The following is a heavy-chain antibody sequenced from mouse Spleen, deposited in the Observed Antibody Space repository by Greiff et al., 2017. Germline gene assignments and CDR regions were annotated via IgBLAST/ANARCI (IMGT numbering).Heavy chain of an antibody. CDR1: GFTFTDYY. CDR3: ARGGSYEAMDY. J-gene: IGHJ4*01. CDR2: IRNKANGYTT. Sequence: EVKLQESGGGLVQPGGSLRLSCATSGFTFTDYYMSWVRQPPGKALEWLGFIRNKANGYTTEYSASVKGRFTISRDNSQSILYLQMNTLRAEDSATYYCARGGSYEAMDYWGQGTSVTVSS. V-gene: IGHV7-3*02. D-gene: IGHD1-1*02.